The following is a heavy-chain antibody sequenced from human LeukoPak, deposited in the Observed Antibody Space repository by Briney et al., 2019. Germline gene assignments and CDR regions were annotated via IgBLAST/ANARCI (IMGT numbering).Heavy chain of an antibody. J-gene: IGHJ4*02. D-gene: IGHD2-21*02. V-gene: IGHV3-23*01. CDR2: ISGSGDDT. CDR3: VREDTPATANY. CDR1: AFTFSNYA. Sequence: GGSLRLSCAASAFTFSNYAMSWVRQAPGMGLEWVSCISGSGDDTYYADFVKGRFTISRDNSKGTLYLQMNSLRAEDTAVYYCVREDTPATANYWGQGTLVTISS.